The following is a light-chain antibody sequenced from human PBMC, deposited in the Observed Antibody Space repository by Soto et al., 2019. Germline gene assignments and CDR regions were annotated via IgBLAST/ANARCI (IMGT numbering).Light chain of an antibody. CDR2: KAS. Sequence: DIQMTQSPSTLSASVGERVTITCRASQSVSSWLAWYQQKPGEAPKLLIYKASSLESGVPSRFSGSGSGTEFTLTISSLQPDDFATYYCQQYNSYPLTFGGGTKVEIK. V-gene: IGKV1-5*03. CDR3: QQYNSYPLT. CDR1: QSVSSW. J-gene: IGKJ4*01.